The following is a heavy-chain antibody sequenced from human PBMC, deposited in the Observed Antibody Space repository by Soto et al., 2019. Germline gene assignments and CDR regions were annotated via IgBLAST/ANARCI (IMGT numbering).Heavy chain of an antibody. CDR1: GFTVSNNY. CDR2: IYSGGYT. D-gene: IGHD3-10*01. CDR3: ALGRGGGGY. J-gene: IGHJ4*02. Sequence: EVQLVESGGGLIQPGGSLRLSCAVSGFTVSNNYMSWVRQAPGKGLEGVSVIYSGGYTAYGDSVKGRFTISRDNSKKTLYLKINTPRAEDPAVYYWALGRGGGGYWGQGTLVTVSS. V-gene: IGHV3-53*01.